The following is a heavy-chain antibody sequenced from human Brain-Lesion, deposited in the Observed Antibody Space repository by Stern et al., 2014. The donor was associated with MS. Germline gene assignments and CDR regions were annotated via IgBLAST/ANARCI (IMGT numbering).Heavy chain of an antibody. CDR3: ARGRVVPGFQYYATDV. CDR1: GGSISSGGYY. Sequence: VQLVESGPGLVKPSQTLSLSCTVSGGSISSGGYYWSWIRQPAGKGLEWIGRIFNSGITSYNPSLQSPVPLPIDTSHNPFSPPLNAMTAADTAVYYCARGRVVPGFQYYATDVWGQGTTVIVSS. D-gene: IGHD2-2*01. J-gene: IGHJ6*02. CDR2: IFNSGIT. V-gene: IGHV4-61*02.